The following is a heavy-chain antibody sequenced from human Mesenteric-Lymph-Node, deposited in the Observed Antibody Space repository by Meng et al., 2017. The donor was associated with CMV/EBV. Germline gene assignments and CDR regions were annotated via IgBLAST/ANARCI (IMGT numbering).Heavy chain of an antibody. CDR1: GGSFSGYY. CDR3: ARDLIGRGGATG. Sequence: SETLSLTCAVYGGSFSGYYWSWIRQPPGKGLEWIGEINHSGSTNYNPSLKSRVTISVDTSKNQFSLKLSSVTAADTAVYYCARDLIGRGGATGWGQGTLVTVSS. V-gene: IGHV4-34*01. J-gene: IGHJ4*02. CDR2: INHSGST. D-gene: IGHD1-26*01.